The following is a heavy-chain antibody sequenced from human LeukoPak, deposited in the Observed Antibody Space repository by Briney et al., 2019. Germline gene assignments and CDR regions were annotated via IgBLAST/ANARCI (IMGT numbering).Heavy chain of an antibody. CDR3: AKALGRGDYVYYYYGMDV. CDR2: ISYDGSNK. D-gene: IGHD4-17*01. CDR1: GFTFSSYA. Sequence: GGSLRLSCAASGFTFSSYATSWVRQAPGKGLEWVAVISYDGSNKYYADSVKGRFTISRDNSKNTLYLQMNSLRAEDTAVYYCAKALGRGDYVYYYYGMDVWGQGTTVTVSS. J-gene: IGHJ6*02. V-gene: IGHV3-30*18.